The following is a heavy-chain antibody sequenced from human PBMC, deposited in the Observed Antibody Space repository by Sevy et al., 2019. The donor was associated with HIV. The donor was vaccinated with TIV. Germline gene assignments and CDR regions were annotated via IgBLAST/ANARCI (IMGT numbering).Heavy chain of an antibody. Sequence: SLKISCAASGFNFEDYAMQWVRQAPGKGLEWVSGISWNSVNIGYADSVKGRFTISRDNAKNSLYLQMNSLKTEDTALYYCAKGPGGDWGQGTLVTVSS. CDR3: AKGPGGD. V-gene: IGHV3-9*01. J-gene: IGHJ4*02. CDR2: ISWNSVNI. D-gene: IGHD3-10*01. CDR1: GFNFEDYA.